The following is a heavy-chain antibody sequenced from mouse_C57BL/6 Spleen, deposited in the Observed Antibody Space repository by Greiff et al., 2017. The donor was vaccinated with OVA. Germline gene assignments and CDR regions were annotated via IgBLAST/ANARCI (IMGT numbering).Heavy chain of an antibody. V-gene: IGHV14-1*01. Sequence: VQLQQSGAELVRPGASVKLSCTASGFNIKDYYMHWVKQRPEQGLEWIGRIDPEDGDTEYAPKFQGKATMTADTSSNTAYLQLSSLTSEDTAVYYCTRQGGRRNYAMDYWGQGTSVTVSS. D-gene: IGHD1-1*01. CDR2: IDPEDGDT. J-gene: IGHJ4*01. CDR3: TRQGGRRNYAMDY. CDR1: GFNIKDYY.